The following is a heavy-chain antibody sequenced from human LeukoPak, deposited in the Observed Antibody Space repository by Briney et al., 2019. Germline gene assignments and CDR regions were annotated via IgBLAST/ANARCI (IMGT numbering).Heavy chain of an antibody. CDR3: AREPSEHDYYYYYGMDV. Sequence: ASVKVSCKASRGTFSSYAISWVRQAPGQGLEWMGRIIPILGIANYAQKFQGRVTITADKSTSTAYMELSSLRSEDTAVYYCAREPSEHDYYYYYGMDVWGQGTTVTVSS. J-gene: IGHJ6*02. CDR2: IIPILGIA. CDR1: RGTFSSYA. D-gene: IGHD1/OR15-1a*01. V-gene: IGHV1-69*04.